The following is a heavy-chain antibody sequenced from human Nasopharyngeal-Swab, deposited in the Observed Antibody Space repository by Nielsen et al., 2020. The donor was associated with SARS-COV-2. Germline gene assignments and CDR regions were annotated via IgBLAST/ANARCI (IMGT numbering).Heavy chain of an antibody. Sequence: GESLKISCAASGFTFSSYAMNWVRQAPGKGLEWVSGITVIGRSPYYADSVKGRFTISRDNAKNSLYLQMNSLRAEDTAVYYCARGGDIVVVVAATDYWGQGTLVTVSS. J-gene: IGHJ4*02. CDR3: ARGGDIVVVVAATDY. CDR1: GFTFSSYA. D-gene: IGHD2-15*01. V-gene: IGHV3-48*04. CDR2: ITVIGRSP.